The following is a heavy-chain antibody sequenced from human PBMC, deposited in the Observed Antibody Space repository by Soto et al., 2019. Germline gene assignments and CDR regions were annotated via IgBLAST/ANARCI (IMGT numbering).Heavy chain of an antibody. V-gene: IGHV3-11*01. CDR3: ARAYSDAFDI. Sequence: HVQLVESGGGLVKPGGSLRLSCVASGFIFSDYYMTWIRQAPGKGLEWVSYISSSGTGIYYPDSVKGRFTISRDNAKNSLYLQMSSPRAEDTAVYYCARAYSDAFDIWGQGTIVTVSS. J-gene: IGHJ3*02. D-gene: IGHD2-15*01. CDR1: GFIFSDYY. CDR2: ISSSGTGI.